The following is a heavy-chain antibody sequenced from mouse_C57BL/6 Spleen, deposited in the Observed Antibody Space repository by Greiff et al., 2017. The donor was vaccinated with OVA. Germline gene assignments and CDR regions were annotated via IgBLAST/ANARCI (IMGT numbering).Heavy chain of an antibody. V-gene: IGHV5-4*01. CDR2: ISDGGSYT. CDR1: GFTFSSYA. Sequence: EVKLVGSGGGLVKPGGSLKLSCAASGFTFSSYAMSWVRQTPEKRLEWVATISDGGSYTYYPDNVKGRFTISRDNAKNNLYLQMSHLKSEDTAMYYCARDSFDYWGQGTTLTVSS. CDR3: ARDSFDY. J-gene: IGHJ2*01.